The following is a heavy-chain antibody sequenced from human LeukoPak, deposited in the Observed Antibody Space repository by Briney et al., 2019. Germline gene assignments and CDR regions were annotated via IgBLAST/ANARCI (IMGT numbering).Heavy chain of an antibody. CDR3: ARGDGDILTGYYRFDP. V-gene: IGHV1-2*02. Sequence: ASVKVSCKASGYTFTGYYMHWVRQAPGQGLEWMGWINPNSGGTNYAQKFQGRVTMTRDTSISTAYMELCRLRSDDTAVYYCARGDGDILTGYYRFDPWGQGTLVTVSS. D-gene: IGHD3-9*01. CDR1: GYTFTGYY. J-gene: IGHJ5*02. CDR2: INPNSGGT.